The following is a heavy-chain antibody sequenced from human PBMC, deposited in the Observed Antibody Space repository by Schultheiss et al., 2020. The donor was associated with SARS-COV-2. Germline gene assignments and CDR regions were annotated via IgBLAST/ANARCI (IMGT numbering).Heavy chain of an antibody. CDR1: GYSFTSYW. CDR2: IYPDDSET. Sequence: GGSLRLSCKGSGYSFTSYWIAWVRQMPGKGLEWMGIIYPDDSETRYSPSFQGQVTISVDRSISTAYLQWSSLKASDTAMYYCARPVITGGRGGFDYWGQGTLVTVS. CDR3: ARPVITGGRGGFDY. J-gene: IGHJ4*02. V-gene: IGHV5-51*01. D-gene: IGHD1-20*01.